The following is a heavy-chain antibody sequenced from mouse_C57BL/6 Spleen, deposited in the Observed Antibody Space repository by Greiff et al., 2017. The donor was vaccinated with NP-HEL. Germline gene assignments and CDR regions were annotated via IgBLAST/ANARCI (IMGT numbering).Heavy chain of an antibody. V-gene: IGHV14-1*01. CDR1: GFNIKNTY. CDR2: IDPEDGDT. CDR3: TSFITTVVEYAMDY. D-gene: IGHD1-1*01. J-gene: IGHJ4*01. Sequence: VQLQQSVAELVRPGASVKLSCTASGFNIKNTYMHWVKQRPEQGLEWIGRIDPEDGDTEYAPKFQGKATMTADTSSNTAYLQLSSLTSEDTAVYYCTSFITTVVEYAMDYWGQGTSVTVSS.